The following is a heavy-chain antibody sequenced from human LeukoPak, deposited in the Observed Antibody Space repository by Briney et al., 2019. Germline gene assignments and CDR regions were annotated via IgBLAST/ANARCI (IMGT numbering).Heavy chain of an antibody. CDR3: ARVGDSSDYYASDI. Sequence: SETLSLTCAVSGASISSYYWSWIRQPPGKGLEWIGSIYYSGSTNYNPSLKSRVTISLDTSMNQFSLKLSSVTAADTAVYYCARVGDSSDYYASDIWGQGTMVTVSS. J-gene: IGHJ3*02. D-gene: IGHD3-22*01. V-gene: IGHV4-59*12. CDR1: GASISSYY. CDR2: IYYSGST.